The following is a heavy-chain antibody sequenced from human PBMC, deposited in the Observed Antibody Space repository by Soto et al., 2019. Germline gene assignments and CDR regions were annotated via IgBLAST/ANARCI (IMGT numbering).Heavy chain of an antibody. CDR3: ARHHYDSRGFSDAFDI. J-gene: IGHJ3*02. CDR2: IYPGDSDT. Sequence: GESLKISCKGSGYSFTSYWIGWVRQMPGQGLEWMGIIYPGDSDTRYSPSFQGQVTISADKSISTAYLQWSSLKASDTAMYYCARHHYDSRGFSDAFDIWGQGTMVTVSS. CDR1: GYSFTSYW. D-gene: IGHD3-22*01. V-gene: IGHV5-51*01.